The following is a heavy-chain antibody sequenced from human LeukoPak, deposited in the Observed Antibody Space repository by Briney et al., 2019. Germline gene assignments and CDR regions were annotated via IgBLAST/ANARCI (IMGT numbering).Heavy chain of an antibody. CDR1: GGSISSYY. V-gene: IGHV4-4*07. CDR3: ARDLGYGDYGWYFDL. D-gene: IGHD4-17*01. J-gene: IGHJ2*01. CDR2: IYTSGST. Sequence: SETLSLTCTVSGGSISSYYWSWIQQPAGKGLEWIGRIYTSGSTNYNPSLKSRVTMSVDTSKNQFSLKLSSVTAADTAVYCCARDLGYGDYGWYFDLWGRGTLVTVSS.